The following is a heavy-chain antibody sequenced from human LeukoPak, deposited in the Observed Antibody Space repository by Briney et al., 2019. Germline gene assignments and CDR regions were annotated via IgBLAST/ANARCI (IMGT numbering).Heavy chain of an antibody. D-gene: IGHD6-19*01. CDR1: GFTFSSYG. CDR2: IRYDGSNK. V-gene: IGHV3-30*02. CDR3: AREGSDWNYYYYMDV. Sequence: GGSLRLSCAASGFTFSSYGMHWVRQAPGKGLEWVAFIRYDGSNKYCADSVKGRFNISRDNAKNSLYLQMNSLRGDDTAVYYCAREGSDWNYYYYMDVWGKGTTVTISS. J-gene: IGHJ6*03.